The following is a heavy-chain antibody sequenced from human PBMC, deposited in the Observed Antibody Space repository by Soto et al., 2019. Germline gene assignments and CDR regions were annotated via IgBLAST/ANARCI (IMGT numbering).Heavy chain of an antibody. CDR2: IYYSGNT. D-gene: IGHD5-18*01. CDR1: GGSIRSGGYY. J-gene: IGHJ6*02. Sequence: LSLTCTVSGGSIRSGGYYWSWVRQNPRRGLEWIGNIYYSGNTYYNPSLKSRLTISVDTSKNQFSLNLSSVTAADTAVYYCARDRLMATAGTARHYFGLDVWGQGTTVTASS. CDR3: ARDRLMATAGTARHYFGLDV. V-gene: IGHV4-31*03.